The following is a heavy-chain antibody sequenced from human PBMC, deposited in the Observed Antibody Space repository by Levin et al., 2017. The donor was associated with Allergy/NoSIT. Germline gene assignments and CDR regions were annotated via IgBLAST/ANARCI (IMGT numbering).Heavy chain of an antibody. V-gene: IGHV1-69*13. CDR1: GGTFSSYA. CDR3: ATDSSSSSSFDYYYMDV. CDR2: IIPIFGTA. Sequence: SVKVSCKASGGTFSSYAISWVRQAPGQGLEWMGGIIPIFGTANYAQKFQGRVTITADESTSTAYMELSSLRSEDTAVYYCATDSSSSSSFDYYYMDVWGKGTTVTVSS. D-gene: IGHD6-6*01. J-gene: IGHJ6*03.